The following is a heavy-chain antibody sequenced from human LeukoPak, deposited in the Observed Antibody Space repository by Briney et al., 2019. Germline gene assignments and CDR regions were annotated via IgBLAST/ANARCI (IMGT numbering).Heavy chain of an antibody. J-gene: IGHJ6*03. CDR1: GGSISTSSYY. CDR3: ARYNTAMVRGAYYYYYYYMDV. D-gene: IGHD5-18*01. Sequence: SETLSLTCTVSGGSISTSSYYWGWVRQPPGKGLEWIGNIFYSGSTYYSPSLKSRVTISIDTSKNQFSLKLSSVTAADTAVYYCARYNTAMVRGAYYYYYYYMDVWGKGTTVTISS. V-gene: IGHV4-39*07. CDR2: IFYSGST.